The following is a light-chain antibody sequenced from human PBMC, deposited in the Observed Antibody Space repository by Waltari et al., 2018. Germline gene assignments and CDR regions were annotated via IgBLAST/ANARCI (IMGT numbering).Light chain of an antibody. J-gene: IGKJ1*01. CDR1: QSVSTY. CDR3: HQYVESPAT. CDR2: HAS. V-gene: IGKV3-20*01. Sequence: EIVLTQSPGTVSLSPGDRATFSCWASQSVSTYLAWSQQKLGQAPRLLIYHASTRATGIPDRFSGSGSGTDFSLTISRLEPEDFAMYYCHQYVESPATFGQGTKVEIK.